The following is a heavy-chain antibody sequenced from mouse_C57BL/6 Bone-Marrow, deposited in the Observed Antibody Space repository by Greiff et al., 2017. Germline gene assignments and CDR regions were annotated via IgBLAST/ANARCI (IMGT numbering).Heavy chain of an antibody. Sequence: QVQLQQPGAELVKPGASVKLSCKASGYTFTSYWMQWVKQRPGQGLEWIGEIDPSDSYTNYNQKFKGQATLTVDTSSSTAYMQLSSLTSEDSAVYYCARYYGNYEFAWFAYWGQGTLVTVSA. CDR3: ARYYGNYEFAWFAY. CDR1: GYTFTSYW. CDR2: IDPSDSYT. V-gene: IGHV1-50*01. J-gene: IGHJ3*01. D-gene: IGHD2-1*01.